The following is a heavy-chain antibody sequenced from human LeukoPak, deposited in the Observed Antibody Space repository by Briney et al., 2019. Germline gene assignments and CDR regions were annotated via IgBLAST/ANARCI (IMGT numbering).Heavy chain of an antibody. D-gene: IGHD3-3*01. CDR2: ISYDGSNK. Sequence: GGSLRLSCAASGFTFSSYGMHWVRQAPGKGLEWVAVISYDGSNKYYADSVKGRFTISRDNSKNTLYLQMNSLRAEDTAVYYCARPRATYYDFWSGGQNWFDPWGQGTLVTVSS. V-gene: IGHV3-30*19. CDR1: GFTFSSYG. J-gene: IGHJ5*02. CDR3: ARPRATYYDFWSGGQNWFDP.